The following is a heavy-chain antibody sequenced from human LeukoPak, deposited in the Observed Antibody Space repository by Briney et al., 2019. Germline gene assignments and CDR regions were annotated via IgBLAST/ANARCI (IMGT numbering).Heavy chain of an antibody. CDR3: ARDLVDYYFDY. V-gene: IGHV1-2*02. D-gene: IGHD3-9*01. CDR1: GYTFTGYY. Sequence: ASVKVSCKASGYTFTGYYMHWVRQAPGQGLEWMGWINPNSGDTNYAQKFQGRVTMTRDTSISTAYMELSRLRSDDTAVYYCARDLVDYYFDYWGQGTLVTVSS. CDR2: INPNSGDT. J-gene: IGHJ4*02.